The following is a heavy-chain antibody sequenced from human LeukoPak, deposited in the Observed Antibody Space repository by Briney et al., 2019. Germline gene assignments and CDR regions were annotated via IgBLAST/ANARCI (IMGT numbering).Heavy chain of an antibody. D-gene: IGHD2-2*03. J-gene: IGHJ4*02. Sequence: PGGSLRLSCAASGFTFSNYWMTWVRQAPGKGLEWVAHINQDGSEEHYMDSAKARFTISRDNAKNSLYLQMNSLRAEDTAVYYCARDNPTGDYWGQGTLVTVSS. CDR1: GFTFSNYW. CDR2: INQDGSEE. V-gene: IGHV3-7*01. CDR3: ARDNPTGDY.